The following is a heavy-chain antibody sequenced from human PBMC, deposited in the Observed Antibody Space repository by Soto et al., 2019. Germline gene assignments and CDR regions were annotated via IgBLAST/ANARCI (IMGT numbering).Heavy chain of an antibody. CDR2: IIPIFGTA. CDR3: ATRPHLEWLLRPRGFDP. Sequence: RASVKVSCKASGGTFSSYAISWVRQAPGQGLEWMGGIIPIFGTANYAQKFQGRVTITADESTSTAYMELSSLGSEDTAVYYCATRPHLEWLLRPRGFDPWGQGTLVTVSS. D-gene: IGHD3-3*01. V-gene: IGHV1-69*13. CDR1: GGTFSSYA. J-gene: IGHJ5*02.